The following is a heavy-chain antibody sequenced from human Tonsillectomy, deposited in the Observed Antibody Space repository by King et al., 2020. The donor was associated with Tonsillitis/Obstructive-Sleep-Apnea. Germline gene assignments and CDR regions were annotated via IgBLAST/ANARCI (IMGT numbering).Heavy chain of an antibody. D-gene: IGHD2-2*01. Sequence: VQLVESGGGLVQPGRSLRLSCAASGFTFDDYAMHWVRQAPGKGLEWVSGISWNSGSIGYADSVKGRFTISGDNAKNSLYLQMNSLRAEDTALYYCAKGSHCSSTSCYPYYYYYYMDVWGKGTTVTVSS. CDR3: AKGSHCSSTSCYPYYYYYYMDV. V-gene: IGHV3-9*01. J-gene: IGHJ6*03. CDR2: ISWNSGSI. CDR1: GFTFDDYA.